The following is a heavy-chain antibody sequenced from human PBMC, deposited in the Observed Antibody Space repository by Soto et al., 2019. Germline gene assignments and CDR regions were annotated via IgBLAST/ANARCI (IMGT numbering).Heavy chain of an antibody. CDR3: ARDREGVEVGLF. CDR1: GFTFSSYS. D-gene: IGHD1-1*01. Sequence: GGSLRLSCAASGFTFSSYSMNWVRQAPGKGLEWVSSISSSSSYIYYADSLKGRFTISRDNAKNSLYLQMNSLRAEDTAVYYCARDREGVEVGLFWGQGTMVTVSS. V-gene: IGHV3-21*01. J-gene: IGHJ3*01. CDR2: ISSSSSYI.